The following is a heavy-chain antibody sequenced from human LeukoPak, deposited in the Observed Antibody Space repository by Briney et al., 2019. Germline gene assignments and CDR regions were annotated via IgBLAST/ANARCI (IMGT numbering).Heavy chain of an antibody. D-gene: IGHD5-12*01. J-gene: IGHJ4*02. Sequence: SAKVSCRAPGGTFSSYAISWVRQAPGQGLEWMGGIIPIFGTANYAQKFQGRVTITADESTSTAYMELSSLRSEDTAVYYCARDLNSGYENYFDYWGQGTLVTVSS. V-gene: IGHV1-69*01. CDR3: ARDLNSGYENYFDY. CDR2: IIPIFGTA. CDR1: GGTFSSYA.